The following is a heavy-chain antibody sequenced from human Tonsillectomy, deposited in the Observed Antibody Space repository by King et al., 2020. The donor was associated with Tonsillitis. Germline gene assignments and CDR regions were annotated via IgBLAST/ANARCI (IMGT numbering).Heavy chain of an antibody. V-gene: IGHV3-33*01. CDR3: ARDRVDYDFWSGPLDS. CDR1: GFTFSNYG. Sequence: VQLVESGGGVVQPGRSLRLSCAASGFTFSNYGMHWVRQAPGKGLEWGAVIWYDGSNKYYTYSGKGRFTISKDNSKNTLYLQMNSLRVEDSAVYYCARDRVDYDFWSGPLDSWGQGTLVTVSS. D-gene: IGHD3-3*01. J-gene: IGHJ4*02. CDR2: IWYDGSNK.